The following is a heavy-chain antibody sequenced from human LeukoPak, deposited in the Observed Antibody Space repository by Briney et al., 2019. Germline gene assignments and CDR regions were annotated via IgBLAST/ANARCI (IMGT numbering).Heavy chain of an antibody. Sequence: PSETLSLTCTVSSGSISSSSYYWGWIRQPPGKGLEWIGSIYYSGSTYYNPSLKSRVTISVDTSKNQFSLKLSSVTAADTAVYYCARDSGFKVWFGESGFDYWGQGTQVTVSS. J-gene: IGHJ4*02. CDR3: ARDSGFKVWFGESGFDY. CDR2: IYYSGST. D-gene: IGHD3-10*01. CDR1: SGSISSSSYY. V-gene: IGHV4-39*07.